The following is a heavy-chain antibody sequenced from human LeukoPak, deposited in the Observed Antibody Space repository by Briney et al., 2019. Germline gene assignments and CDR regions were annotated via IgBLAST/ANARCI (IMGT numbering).Heavy chain of an antibody. V-gene: IGHV1-69*04. CDR3: ARDDCSSTSCYGYNWFDP. CDR1: GGTFSSYA. J-gene: IGHJ5*02. Sequence: ASVKVSCKASGGTFSSYAISWVRQAPGQRLEWMGRIIPILGIANYAQKFQGRVTITADKSTSTAYMELSSLRSEDTAVYYCARDDCSSTSCYGYNWFDPWGQGTLVTVSS. D-gene: IGHD2-2*01. CDR2: IIPILGIA.